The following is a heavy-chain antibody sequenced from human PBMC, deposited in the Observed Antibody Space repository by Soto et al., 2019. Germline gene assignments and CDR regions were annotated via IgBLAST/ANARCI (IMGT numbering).Heavy chain of an antibody. CDR3: ARGTATMLTCPFDY. CDR2: ISSSSSTI. J-gene: IGHJ4*02. Sequence: EVQLVESGGGLVQPGGSLRLSCAASGFTFSSYSMNWVRQAPGKGLEWVSFISSSSSTIYYADSVKGRFTISRDNAKNSLFLQMNSLRVEDTAVYYCARGTATMLTCPFDYWGLGTLVTVSS. CDR1: GFTFSSYS. D-gene: IGHD2-2*01. V-gene: IGHV3-48*01.